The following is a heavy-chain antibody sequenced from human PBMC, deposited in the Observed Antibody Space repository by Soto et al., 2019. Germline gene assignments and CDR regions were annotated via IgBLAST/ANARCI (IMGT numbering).Heavy chain of an antibody. CDR1: GFTFSGSA. V-gene: IGHV3-73*01. Sequence: GGSLRLSCAASGFTFSGSAMHWVRQASGKGLEWVGRIRSKANSYATAYAASVKGRFTISRDDSKNTAYLQMNSLKTEDTAVYYCTRLVPNTAMGAGFDYWGQGTLVTVSS. CDR2: IRSKANSYAT. J-gene: IGHJ4*02. D-gene: IGHD5-18*01. CDR3: TRLVPNTAMGAGFDY.